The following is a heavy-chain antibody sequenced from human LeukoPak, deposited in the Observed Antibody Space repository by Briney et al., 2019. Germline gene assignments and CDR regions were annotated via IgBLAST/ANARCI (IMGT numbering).Heavy chain of an antibody. CDR1: GFTFSSYA. J-gene: IGHJ3*02. Sequence: PGGSLRLSCAASGFTFSSYAMSWVRQAPGKGLEWVSAISGSGGSTYYADSVKGRFTISRDNSKKTVYLQMNSLRAEDTAVYYCARDKNDAFDIWGQGTMVTVSS. CDR3: ARDKNDAFDI. CDR2: ISGSGGST. V-gene: IGHV3-23*01.